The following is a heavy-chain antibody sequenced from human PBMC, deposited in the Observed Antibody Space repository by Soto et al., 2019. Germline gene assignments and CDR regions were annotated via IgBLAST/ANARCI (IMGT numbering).Heavy chain of an antibody. CDR1: GYTFTSYD. V-gene: IGHV1-8*01. D-gene: IGHD3-10*01. J-gene: IGHJ4*02. CDR3: ARHGSGSDDFDY. CDR2: MNPNSGNT. Sequence: ASVKVSCKASGYTFTSYDINWVRQATGQGLEWMGWMNPNSGNTGYAQKFQGRVTMTRNTSISTAYMELSSLRSEDTAVYYCARHGSGSDDFDYWGQGTLVTVSS.